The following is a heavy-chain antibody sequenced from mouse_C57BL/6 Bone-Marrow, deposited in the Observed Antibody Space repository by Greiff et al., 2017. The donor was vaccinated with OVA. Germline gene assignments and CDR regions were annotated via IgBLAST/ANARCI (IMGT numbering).Heavy chain of an antibody. Sequence: QVQLQQSGPGLVAPSQSLSITCTVSGFSLTSYAISWVRQPPGKGLEWLGVIWTGGGTNYNSALKSRLSISKDNSKSQVFLKMNSLQTDDTARYYCARNYPNYYGSSYWYFDVWGTGTTVTVSS. CDR1: GFSLTSYA. CDR3: ARNYPNYYGSSYWYFDV. V-gene: IGHV2-9-1*01. D-gene: IGHD1-1*01. CDR2: IWTGGGT. J-gene: IGHJ1*03.